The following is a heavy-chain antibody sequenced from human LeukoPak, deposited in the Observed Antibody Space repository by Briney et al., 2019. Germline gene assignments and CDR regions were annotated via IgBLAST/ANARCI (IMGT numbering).Heavy chain of an antibody. CDR1: GFTFASSI. CDR3: AADDFSTTGPIDS. D-gene: IGHD3-3*01. J-gene: IGHJ4*02. V-gene: IGHV1-58*02. Sequence: SVKVSCKASGFTFASSIIQWVRQARGQRLEWIGWIVVGSGDTIYAQRFQERVTITRDVSAGTAYMEVSSLRSEDTAVYFCAADDFSTTGPIDSWGQGTLVSVSS. CDR2: IVVGSGDT.